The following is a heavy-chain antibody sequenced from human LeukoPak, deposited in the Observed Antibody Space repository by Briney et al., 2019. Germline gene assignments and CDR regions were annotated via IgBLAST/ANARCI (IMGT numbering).Heavy chain of an antibody. CDR2: FDPEDGET. CDR1: GYTLTELS. CDR3: ATDYTGTRGFDY. V-gene: IGHV1-24*01. Sequence: ASVKVSCKVSGYTLTELSMHRVRQAPGKGLEWMGGFDPEDGETIYAQKFQGRVTMTEDTSTDTAYMELSSLRSEDTAVYYCATDYTGTRGFDYWGQGTLVTVSS. D-gene: IGHD1-1*01. J-gene: IGHJ4*02.